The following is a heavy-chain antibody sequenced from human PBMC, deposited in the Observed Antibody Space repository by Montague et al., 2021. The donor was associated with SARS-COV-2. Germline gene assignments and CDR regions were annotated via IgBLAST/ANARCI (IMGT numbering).Heavy chain of an antibody. CDR2: LLTSGAT. J-gene: IGHJ6*03. CDR1: GDSITSKTHY. CDR3: ASSYYYGSGTYVYNYYMDV. D-gene: IGHD3-10*01. Sequence: TLSLTCTVSGDSITSKTHYWDWVRQPAGKGLEWIGRLLTSGATNFNPPLKSRLTISRDTSKNEFYLKLSSVTAADTAVYYCASSYYYGSGTYVYNYYMDVWGKGTTVTVSS. V-gene: IGHV4-61*02.